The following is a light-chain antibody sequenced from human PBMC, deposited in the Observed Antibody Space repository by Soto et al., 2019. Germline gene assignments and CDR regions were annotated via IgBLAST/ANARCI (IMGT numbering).Light chain of an antibody. CDR2: AAS. CDR1: QGISSY. CDR3: QQLNSNPHS. V-gene: IGKV1-8*01. Sequence: AIRRTQSPSSFSASTGDRVTITCRASQGISSYLAWYQQKPGKDHKLMIYAASTLQSGVHSRFSGSGFGTDFTLKISTLQPEESATYDCQQLNSNPHSLGQGTRLEIK. J-gene: IGKJ5*01.